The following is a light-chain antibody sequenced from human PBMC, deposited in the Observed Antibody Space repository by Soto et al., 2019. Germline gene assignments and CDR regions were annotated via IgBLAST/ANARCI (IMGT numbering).Light chain of an antibody. CDR2: AAS. Sequence: DIQMTQSPSSLSASVGDRVTITCRASQGISNFLAWYQQKPWKVPKLLISAASTLQSGVPSRFSGSGSLTDFTLTITSLQPEDVATYYCQKYSSVISFGQGTRLEIK. V-gene: IGKV1-27*01. J-gene: IGKJ5*01. CDR3: QKYSSVIS. CDR1: QGISNF.